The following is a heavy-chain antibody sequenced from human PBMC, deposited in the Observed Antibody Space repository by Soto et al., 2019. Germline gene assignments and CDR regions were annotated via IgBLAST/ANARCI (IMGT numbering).Heavy chain of an antibody. Sequence: EVQLVESGGGLVKPGGSLRLSCAASGFTFSNAWMNWVRQAPGKGLEWVGRIKSKTDGGTTDYAAPVKGRFTISRDDSKNTLYLQMNSLKTEDTAVYYCTTTRLRCLGWLRWYYGAFDIWGQGTMVTVSS. V-gene: IGHV3-15*07. CDR3: TTTRLRCLGWLRWYYGAFDI. D-gene: IGHD3-3*01. CDR2: IKSKTDGGTT. J-gene: IGHJ3*02. CDR1: GFTFSNAW.